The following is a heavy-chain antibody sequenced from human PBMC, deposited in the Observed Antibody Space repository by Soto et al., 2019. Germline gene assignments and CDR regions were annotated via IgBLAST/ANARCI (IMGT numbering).Heavy chain of an antibody. V-gene: IGHV3-23*01. D-gene: IGHD3-10*01. Sequence: WGSLRLSCPVSGFTFSSYAVTLLRQAPGQGLAWVSAINGNGGSTYYSDSVKGRFTISRDNSKNTLYLQMNSLRAEDTAVYYCAKERLSYYNVGPYYGMDVWGQGTTVTVSS. CDR1: GFTFSSYA. CDR2: INGNGGST. CDR3: AKERLSYYNVGPYYGMDV. J-gene: IGHJ6*02.